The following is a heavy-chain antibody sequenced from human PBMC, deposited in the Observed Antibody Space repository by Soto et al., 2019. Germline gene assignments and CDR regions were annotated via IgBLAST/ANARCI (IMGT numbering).Heavy chain of an antibody. D-gene: IGHD5-18*01. CDR1: GYTFTSYA. J-gene: IGHJ4*02. Sequence: ASVKVSCKASGYTFTSYAMHWVRQAPGQRLEWMGWINAGNGNTKYSQKFQGRVTITRDTSASTAYMELSSLRSEDTAVYYCATAGYSYGYLEYWGKGTLVTVSS. V-gene: IGHV1-3*01. CDR3: ATAGYSYGYLEY. CDR2: INAGNGNT.